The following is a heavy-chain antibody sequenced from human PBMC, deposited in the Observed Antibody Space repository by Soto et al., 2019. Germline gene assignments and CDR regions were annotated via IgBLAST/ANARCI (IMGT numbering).Heavy chain of an antibody. J-gene: IGHJ4*02. V-gene: IGHV3-23*01. D-gene: IGHD1-1*01. CDR3: AKELGYNLNAGDY. Sequence: EVQLLESGGGLVQPGESLRLSCAASGFTFSSFAMSWVRQAPGKGLEWVSSISGSGGSTYYADSVKGRFTISRDNSKNTLYLQMNSLSAEDTAVYYCAKELGYNLNAGDYWGQGTLVTVSS. CDR2: ISGSGGST. CDR1: GFTFSSFA.